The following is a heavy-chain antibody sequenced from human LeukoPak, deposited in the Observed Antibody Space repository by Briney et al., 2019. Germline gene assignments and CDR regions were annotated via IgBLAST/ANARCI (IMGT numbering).Heavy chain of an antibody. J-gene: IGHJ4*02. D-gene: IGHD3-22*01. CDR2: IYYSGST. CDR1: GGSISSYY. CDR3: ARDRDYYDSSGISH. V-gene: IGHV4-59*12. Sequence: SETLSLTCTVSGGSISSYYWSWIRQPPGKGLEWIGYIYYSGSTYYNPSLKSRVTISVDTSKNQFSLKLSSVTAADTAVYYCARDRDYYDSSGISHWGQGTLVTVSS.